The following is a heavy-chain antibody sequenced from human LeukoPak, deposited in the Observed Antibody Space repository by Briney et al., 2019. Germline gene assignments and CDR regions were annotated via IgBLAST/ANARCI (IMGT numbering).Heavy chain of an antibody. CDR2: IYHSGST. V-gene: IGHV4-38-2*02. Sequence: PSETPSLTCTVPGYSISSGYYWGWIRQPPGKGLEWIGSIYHSGSTYYNPSLKSRVTISVDTSKNQFSLKLSSVTAADTAVYYCARIGDYYDILTGPISSDYWGQGTLVTVSS. D-gene: IGHD3-9*01. CDR1: GYSISSGYY. CDR3: ARIGDYYDILTGPISSDY. J-gene: IGHJ4*02.